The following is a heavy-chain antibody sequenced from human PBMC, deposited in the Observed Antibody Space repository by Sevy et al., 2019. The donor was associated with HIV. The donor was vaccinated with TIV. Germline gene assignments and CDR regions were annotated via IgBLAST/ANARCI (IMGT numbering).Heavy chain of an antibody. D-gene: IGHD6-13*01. CDR2: ISYEGTET. CDR1: GFAFSSHA. J-gene: IGHJ4*01. V-gene: IGHV3-30-3*01. Sequence: GGSLRLSCAASGFAFSSHAMHWVRLAPGKGLEWVATISYEGTETFYAASVGGRFTISRDNSKNMLSLQINSLRPEDTAVYYCARDGGYSIKWYPLYWGHGTLVTVSS. CDR3: ARDGGYSIKWYPLY.